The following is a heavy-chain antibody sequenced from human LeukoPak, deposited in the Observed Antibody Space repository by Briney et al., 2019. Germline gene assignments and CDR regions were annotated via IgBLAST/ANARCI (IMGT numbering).Heavy chain of an antibody. CDR2: MNPNSGNT. J-gene: IGHJ3*02. CDR3: ARSSNHGFWSGYLGAFDI. CDR1: GYTFTSYD. V-gene: IGHV1-8*03. Sequence: ASVKVSCKASGYTFTSYDINWVRQATGQGLEWMGWMNPNSGNTGYAQKFQGRVTITRNTSISTAYMELSSLRSDDTAVYYCARSSNHGFWSGYLGAFDIWGQGTMVTVSS. D-gene: IGHD3-3*01.